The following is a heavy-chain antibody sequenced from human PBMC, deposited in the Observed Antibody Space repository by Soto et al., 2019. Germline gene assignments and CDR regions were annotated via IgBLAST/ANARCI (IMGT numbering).Heavy chain of an antibody. Sequence: ASETLSLTCTVSGGSISSYYWSWIRQPAGKGLEWIGRIYTSGSTNYNPSLKSRVTMSVDTSKNQFSLKLSSVTAADTAVYYCARDSPEGYEVVPAGHYYYGMDVWGQGTTVTVSS. V-gene: IGHV4-4*07. J-gene: IGHJ6*02. CDR1: GGSISSYY. D-gene: IGHD2-2*01. CDR3: ARDSPEGYEVVPAGHYYYGMDV. CDR2: IYTSGST.